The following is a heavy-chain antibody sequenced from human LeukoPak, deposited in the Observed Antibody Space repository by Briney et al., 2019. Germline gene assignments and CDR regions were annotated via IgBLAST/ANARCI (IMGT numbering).Heavy chain of an antibody. J-gene: IGHJ4*02. Sequence: GGSLRLSCAASGFTFTSYSMNWVRQAPGKGLEWVSSISSSSSYIYYADSVKGRFTTSRDNAKNSLDLQMNSLRAEDTAVYYCARDPWGEMAYWGQGTLVTVSS. CDR1: GFTFTSYS. CDR2: ISSSSSYI. CDR3: ARDPWGEMAY. V-gene: IGHV3-21*01. D-gene: IGHD5-24*01.